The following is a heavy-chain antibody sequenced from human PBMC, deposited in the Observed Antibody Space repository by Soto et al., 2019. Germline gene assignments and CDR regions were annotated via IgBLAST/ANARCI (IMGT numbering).Heavy chain of an antibody. CDR1: GGSVTSYY. CDR3: GRNYRRGPPFNWFDS. Sequence: SETLSLTCTVSGGSVTSYYWSWIRQPPGHGLEWIGYVHDSGSTNYNPSLKSRVTISVDTSKNQVSLKLNSVTATDTAGYYCGRNYRRGPPFNWFDSWGQGTLVTVTS. D-gene: IGHD3-16*02. CDR2: VHDSGST. J-gene: IGHJ5*01. V-gene: IGHV4-59*02.